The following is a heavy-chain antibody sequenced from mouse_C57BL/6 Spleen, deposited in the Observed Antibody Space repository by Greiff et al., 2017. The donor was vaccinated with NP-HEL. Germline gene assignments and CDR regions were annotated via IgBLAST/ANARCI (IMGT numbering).Heavy chain of an antibody. Sequence: EVQVVESGGGLVQPGGSLSLSCAASGFTFTDYYMSWVRQPPGKALEWLGFIRNKANGYTTEYSASVKGRFTISRDNSQSILYLQMNALRAEDSATYYCARYGSSMDYWRQGTSVTVSS. CDR1: GFTFTDYY. V-gene: IGHV7-3*01. CDR2: IRNKANGYTT. J-gene: IGHJ4*01. CDR3: ARYGSSMDY.